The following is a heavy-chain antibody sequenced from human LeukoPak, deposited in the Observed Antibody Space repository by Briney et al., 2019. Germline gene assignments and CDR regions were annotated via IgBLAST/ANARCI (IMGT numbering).Heavy chain of an antibody. CDR1: GFTFTSYW. J-gene: IGHJ4*02. D-gene: IGHD1-26*01. Sequence: GGSLRLSCAASGFTFTSYWMIWVRQAPGKGLEWVANIRQDGSEKYYVDSVKGRFTISRDNAKNSLYLQMNSLRAEDTAVYYCARNPPRYFNWGQGTLVTVSS. V-gene: IGHV3-7*05. CDR2: IRQDGSEK. CDR3: ARNPPRYFN.